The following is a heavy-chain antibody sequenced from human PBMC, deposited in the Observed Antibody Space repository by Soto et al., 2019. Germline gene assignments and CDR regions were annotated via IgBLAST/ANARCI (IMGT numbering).Heavy chain of an antibody. Sequence: GGSLRLSCAASGFTFSDYYMSWIRQAPGKGLEWVSNIRSSGSTIYYADSVKGRFTISRDNAKNSLYLQMNSLRAEDTAVYYCATEGEVTPKYLDFWGRGTLVTAPQ. CDR2: IRSSGSTI. CDR3: ATEGEVTPKYLDF. J-gene: IGHJ4*02. CDR1: GFTFSDYY. D-gene: IGHD4-4*01. V-gene: IGHV3-11*01.